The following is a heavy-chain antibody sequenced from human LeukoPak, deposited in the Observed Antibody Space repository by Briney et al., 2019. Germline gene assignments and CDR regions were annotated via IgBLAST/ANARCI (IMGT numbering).Heavy chain of an antibody. V-gene: IGHV3-30*04. D-gene: IGHD2-2*02. CDR2: ISYDGSNK. J-gene: IGHJ4*02. CDR3: AKDPYRSGLYYFDY. Sequence: GRSLRLSCAASGFTFSSYAMHWVRQAPGKGLEWVAVISYDGSNKYYADSVKGRFTISRDNSKNTLYLQMISLRAEDTAVYYCAKDPYRSGLYYFDYWGQGTLVTVSS. CDR1: GFTFSSYA.